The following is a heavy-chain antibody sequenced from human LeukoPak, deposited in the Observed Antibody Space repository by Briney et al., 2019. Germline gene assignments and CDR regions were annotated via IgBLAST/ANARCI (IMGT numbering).Heavy chain of an antibody. Sequence: PGRSLRLSCAASGFTFSDYYMSWIRQAPGKGLEWVSYISSSGSTIYYADSVKGRFTISRDNAKNSLYLQMNSLRAEDTAVYYCARDGDCGGDCSSGMDVWGQGTTVTVSS. CDR3: ARDGDCGGDCSSGMDV. V-gene: IGHV3-11*01. CDR2: ISSSGSTI. CDR1: GFTFSDYY. D-gene: IGHD2-21*02. J-gene: IGHJ6*02.